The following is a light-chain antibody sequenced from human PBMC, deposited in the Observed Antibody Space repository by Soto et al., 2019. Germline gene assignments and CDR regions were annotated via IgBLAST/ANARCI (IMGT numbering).Light chain of an antibody. Sequence: QSALTQPASVSGSPGQSITISCTGTSSDVGLYNFVSWYQQHPGKAPKVIFYEDNKRPSRVSNRFSGSKSGNTASLTISGVQAEDEDYYYCCSYAGSRACVFGGGTKLTVL. J-gene: IGLJ2*01. CDR1: SSDVGLYNF. CDR3: CSYAGSRACV. CDR2: EDN. V-gene: IGLV2-23*01.